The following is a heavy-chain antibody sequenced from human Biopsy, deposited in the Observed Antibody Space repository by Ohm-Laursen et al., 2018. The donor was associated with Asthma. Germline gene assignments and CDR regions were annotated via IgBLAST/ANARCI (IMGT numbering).Heavy chain of an antibody. CDR2: INHRGST. D-gene: IGHD1-26*01. Sequence: SETLSLTCAVYGGSFSNYYWTWIRQPPGKGLEWIGEINHRGSTNYNPSLKSRVTLSVDTSKNQFSVKLRSVTAADTAVYYCARQKLVAAEGPFDMWGQGTMVIVSS. V-gene: IGHV4-34*01. CDR3: ARQKLVAAEGPFDM. J-gene: IGHJ3*02. CDR1: GGSFSNYY.